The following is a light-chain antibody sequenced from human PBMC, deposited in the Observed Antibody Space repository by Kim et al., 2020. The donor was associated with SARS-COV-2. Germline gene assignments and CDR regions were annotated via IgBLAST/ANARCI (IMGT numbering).Light chain of an antibody. V-gene: IGKV3D-11*01. J-gene: IGKJ5*01. CDR2: DAS. CDR1: HVVISY. CDR3: QQRSNWPIT. Sequence: LPRGEGAPPSCRTSHVVISYLAWYQQKPGQAPRLLIYDASNRATGIPARFSGSGSGTDFTLTISSLEPEDFAVYYCQQRSNWPITFGQGTRLDIK.